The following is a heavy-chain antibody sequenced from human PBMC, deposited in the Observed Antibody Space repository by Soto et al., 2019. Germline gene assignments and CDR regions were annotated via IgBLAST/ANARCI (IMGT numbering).Heavy chain of an antibody. Sequence: QVRLVRSGGEVKKPGASVKVSCKASGYTFTSYGITWVRQAPGQGLEWMGWISGYNGNTNYAQKLQGRVTMTTDTITSTAYMELRSLRSDDTAVYYCARDGATSAKAYDAFDIWGQGTMVSVSS. CDR1: GYTFTSYG. D-gene: IGHD1-26*01. CDR2: ISGYNGNT. CDR3: ARDGATSAKAYDAFDI. V-gene: IGHV1-18*01. J-gene: IGHJ3*02.